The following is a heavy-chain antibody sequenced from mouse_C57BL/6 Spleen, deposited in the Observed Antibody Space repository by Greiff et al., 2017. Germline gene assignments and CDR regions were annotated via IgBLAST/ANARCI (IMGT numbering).Heavy chain of an antibody. CDR2: IWRGGST. V-gene: IGHV2-5*01. CDR1: GFSLTSYG. Sequence: VQVVESGPGLVQPSQSLSITCTVSGFSLTSYGVHWVRQSPGKGLEWLGVIWRGGSTDYNAAFMSRLSITKDNSKSQVFFKMNSLQADDTAIYYCAKNIYDYDGRDWYFDVWGKGTTVTVSS. J-gene: IGHJ1*03. CDR3: AKNIYDYDGRDWYFDV. D-gene: IGHD2-4*01.